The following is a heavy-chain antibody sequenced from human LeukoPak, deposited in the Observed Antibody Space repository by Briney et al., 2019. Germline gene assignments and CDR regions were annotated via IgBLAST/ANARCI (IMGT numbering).Heavy chain of an antibody. J-gene: IGHJ6*03. D-gene: IGHD2-2*01. Sequence: SETLSLTCAVYGGSFSGYYWSWIRQPPGKGLDWIGEINHSGSTNYNPSLKSRVTISVDTSKNQFSLKRSSVTAADTAVYYCARGSYRVVPAAALYYYYMDVWGKGTTVTVSS. CDR3: ARGSYRVVPAAALYYYYMDV. V-gene: IGHV4-34*01. CDR2: INHSGST. CDR1: GGSFSGYY.